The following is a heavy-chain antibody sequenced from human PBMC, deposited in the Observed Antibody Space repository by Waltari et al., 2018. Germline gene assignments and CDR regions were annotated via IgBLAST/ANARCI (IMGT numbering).Heavy chain of an antibody. J-gene: IGHJ6*02. CDR2: INHSGST. Sequence: QVQLQQWGAGLLKPSETLSLTCAVYGGSFSGYYWSWIRQPPGKGLEWIGEINHSGSTNYNPSLKSRVTISVDTSKNQFSLKLSSVTAADTAVYYCAVTTTVIRYYYYGMDVWGQGTTVTVSS. CDR1: GGSFSGYY. V-gene: IGHV4-34*01. CDR3: AVTTTVIRYYYYGMDV. D-gene: IGHD4-4*01.